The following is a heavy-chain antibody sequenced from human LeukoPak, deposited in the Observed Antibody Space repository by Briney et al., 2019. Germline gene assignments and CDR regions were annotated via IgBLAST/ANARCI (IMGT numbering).Heavy chain of an antibody. J-gene: IGHJ4*02. CDR3: AKDISGSYYGILDY. CDR2: ISWNSGSI. CDR1: GFTFDDYG. V-gene: IGHV3-9*01. Sequence: GGSLRLSCAASGFTFDDYGMSWVRQAPGKGLEWVSGISWNSGSIGYADSVKGRFTISRDNAKNSLYLQMNSLRAEDTALYYCAKDISGSYYGILDYWGQGTLVTVSS. D-gene: IGHD1-26*01.